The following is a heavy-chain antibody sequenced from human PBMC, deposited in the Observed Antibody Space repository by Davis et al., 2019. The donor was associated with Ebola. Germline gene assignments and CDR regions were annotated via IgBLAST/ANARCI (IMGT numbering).Heavy chain of an antibody. Sequence: AASVKVSCKASGYTFTGYYMHWVRQAPGQGLEWMGIINPSGGSTSYAQKFQGRVTMTRDTSTSTSYLDLSNLRSEDTAVYYCAASAGTVGKFDYWGQGTLVTVSS. D-gene: IGHD1-14*01. CDR3: AASAGTVGKFDY. V-gene: IGHV1-46*01. CDR2: INPSGGST. J-gene: IGHJ4*01. CDR1: GYTFTGYY.